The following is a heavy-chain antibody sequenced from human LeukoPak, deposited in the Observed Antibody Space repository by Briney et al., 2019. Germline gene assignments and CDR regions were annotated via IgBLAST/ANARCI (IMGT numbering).Heavy chain of an antibody. CDR1: GFTFSSYG. CDR2: IWYDGSNK. Sequence: GESLRLSCAASGFTFSSYGMQWVRQAPGKGLEWVAVIWYDGSNKFYADSVKGRFTISRDNSKSTLYLQMNSLRAEDTAVYYCARDMTEGVLSMDVWGQGTTVTVS. J-gene: IGHJ6*02. CDR3: ARDMTEGVLSMDV. D-gene: IGHD2-8*01. V-gene: IGHV3-33*01.